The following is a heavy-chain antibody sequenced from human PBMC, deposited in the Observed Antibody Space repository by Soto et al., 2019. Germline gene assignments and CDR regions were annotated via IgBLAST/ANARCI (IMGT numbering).Heavy chain of an antibody. J-gene: IGHJ5*02. Sequence: HGESLKISCTGVGYSFTSYWIGWVRQMPGKGLEWMGIIYPGDSDTRYSPSFQGQVTISVDKSITTAYLQWSSLKASDTAMYYCARGYCTTTICDPWFDPWGQGTLVTVSS. V-gene: IGHV5-51*01. CDR3: ARGYCTTTICDPWFDP. CDR2: IYPGDSDT. D-gene: IGHD2-2*01. CDR1: GYSFTSYW.